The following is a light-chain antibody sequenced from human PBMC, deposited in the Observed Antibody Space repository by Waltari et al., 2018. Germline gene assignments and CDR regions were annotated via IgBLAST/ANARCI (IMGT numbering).Light chain of an antibody. V-gene: IGLV2-8*01. CDR3: SSYAGTDNFVV. Sequence: QSALTQPPSASGSPGQSVTISCTGTSHDVGAYAYVSWYQHHQDKAPKLIIFEVNKWPSGVPDRFSGSKSGNTASLTVSGLQAEDEADYYCSSYAGTDNFVVFGGGTKLTVL. CDR1: SHDVGAYAY. CDR2: EVN. J-gene: IGLJ2*01.